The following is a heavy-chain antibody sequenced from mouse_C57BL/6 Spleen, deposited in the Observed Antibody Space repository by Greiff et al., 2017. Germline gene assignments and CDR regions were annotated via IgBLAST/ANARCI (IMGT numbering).Heavy chain of an antibody. CDR3: ARVSYDYALAY. V-gene: IGHV5-16*01. CDR1: GFTFSDYY. Sequence: EVLLVESEGGLVQPGSSMQLSCTASGFTFSDYYMAWVRQVPEKGLEWVANINYDGSSTYYLDSLKSRFIISRDNAKNILYLQMSSLKSEDTATYYCARVSYDYALAYWGQGTLVTVSA. J-gene: IGHJ3*01. D-gene: IGHD2-4*01. CDR2: INYDGSST.